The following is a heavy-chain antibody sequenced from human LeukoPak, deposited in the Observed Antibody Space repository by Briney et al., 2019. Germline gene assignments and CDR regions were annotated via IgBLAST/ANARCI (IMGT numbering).Heavy chain of an antibody. V-gene: IGHV3-7*03. CDR3: ARAIAAADNY. D-gene: IGHD6-13*01. Sequence: GGSLRLSCVASGFTFGKYWMSWVRQAPGKGLEWVANIKQDGSEMHYVDSVKGRFTISRDNAKNSLYLQMNSLRAEDTADYYCARAIAAADNYWGQGTLVTVSS. J-gene: IGHJ4*02. CDR2: IKQDGSEM. CDR1: GFTFGKYW.